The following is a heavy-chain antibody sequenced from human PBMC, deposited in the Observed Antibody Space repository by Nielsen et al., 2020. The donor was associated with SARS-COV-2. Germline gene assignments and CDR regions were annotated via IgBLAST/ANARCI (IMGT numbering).Heavy chain of an antibody. CDR2: INPSGGST. CDR3: ARAKRITMIVVVIDAFDI. D-gene: IGHD3-22*01. J-gene: IGHJ3*02. Sequence: WVRQAPGQGLEWMGIINPSGGSTSYAQKFQGRVTMTRDTSTSTVYMELSSLRSEDTAVYYCARAKRITMIVVVIDAFDIWGQGTMVTVSS. V-gene: IGHV1-46*01.